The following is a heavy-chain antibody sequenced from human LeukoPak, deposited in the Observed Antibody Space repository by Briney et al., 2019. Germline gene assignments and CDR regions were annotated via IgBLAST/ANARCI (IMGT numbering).Heavy chain of an antibody. V-gene: IGHV3-21*01. CDR1: GFTFRSYS. CDR3: ARTAASWFDP. Sequence: PGGSLRLSCAASGFTFRSYSMNWVRQAPGKGLEWVSSISSSSSYIYYADSVKGRFTISRDNAKNSLYLQMNSLRAEDTAAYYCARTAASWFDPWGQGTLVTVSS. D-gene: IGHD5-18*01. CDR2: ISSSSSYI. J-gene: IGHJ5*02.